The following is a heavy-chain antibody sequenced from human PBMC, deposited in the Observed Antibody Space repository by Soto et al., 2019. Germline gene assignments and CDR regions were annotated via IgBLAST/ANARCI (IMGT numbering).Heavy chain of an antibody. CDR1: GFTFSTYS. V-gene: IGHV3-48*01. CDR2: ITTSSSTI. Sequence: EVQLVESGGGLVQPGGSLRLSCAASGFTFSTYSMNWVRQAPGKGLEWISYITTSSSTIYYADSVKGRFTISRDNANXXXXXXXXXXXXXXXXXXXCARLAVCGQGTTVTVS. J-gene: IGHJ6*02. CDR3: ARLAV.